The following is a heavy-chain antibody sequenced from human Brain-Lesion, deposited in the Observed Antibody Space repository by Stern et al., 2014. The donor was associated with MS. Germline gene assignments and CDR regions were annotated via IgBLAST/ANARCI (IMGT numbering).Heavy chain of an antibody. CDR2: IYYSGNT. CDR1: GGSVSSTSYA. Sequence: QVQLVESGPGLVKPSETLSLTCTVAGGSVSSTSYAWAWIRQPPGKGLEWIGTIYYSGNTYYSPSLKGRLTISLAPSKNQFSLQLRSVTAADTAVYYCAGEEDIRYCSGGSCTGNWFDPWGQGTLVTVSS. V-gene: IGHV4-39*01. J-gene: IGHJ5*02. D-gene: IGHD2-15*01. CDR3: AGEEDIRYCSGGSCTGNWFDP.